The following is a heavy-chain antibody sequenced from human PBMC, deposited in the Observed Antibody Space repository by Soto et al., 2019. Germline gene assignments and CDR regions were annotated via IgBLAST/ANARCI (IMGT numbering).Heavy chain of an antibody. CDR2: IVPLFRTT. CDR1: GGTFSIYA. V-gene: IGHV1-69*06. J-gene: IGHJ6*02. CDR3: ARGGYSSTWSNLLDRSGLDV. D-gene: IGHD6-13*01. Sequence: QVQLVQSGAEAKKPGSSVKVSCKTSGGTFSIYAISWVRQAPGQGLEWMGGIVPLFRTTNYAQKFQGRVTITAATSTYTVYMELSVLRSGDAAVYYCARGGYSSTWSNLLDRSGLDVWGQGNTVTVSS.